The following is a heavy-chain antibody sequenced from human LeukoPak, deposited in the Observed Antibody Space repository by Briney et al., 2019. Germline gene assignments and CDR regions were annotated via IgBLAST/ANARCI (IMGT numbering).Heavy chain of an antibody. CDR3: ARDDGGNI. D-gene: IGHD1-26*01. Sequence: ETLSLTCAVYGGSFSGYYWSWIRQLPGKGLEWIGEINHSGSTNYNPSLKSRVTISVDTSKNQFSLKLSSVTAADTAVYYCARDDGGNIWGQGTMVTVSS. CDR1: GGSFSGYY. J-gene: IGHJ3*02. CDR2: INHSGST. V-gene: IGHV4-34*01.